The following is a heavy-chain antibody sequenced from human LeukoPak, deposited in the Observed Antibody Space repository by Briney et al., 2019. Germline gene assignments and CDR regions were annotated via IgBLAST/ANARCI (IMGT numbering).Heavy chain of an antibody. CDR3: ARQGYGSGSSTLDY. CDR2: INHSGST. J-gene: IGHJ4*02. Sequence: PSETLSLTCAVYGGSFSGYYWSWIRQPPGKGLEWIGEINHSGSTNYNPSLKSRVTISVDTSKNQFSLKLSSVTAADTAVYYCARQGYGSGSSTLDYWGQGTLVTVSS. D-gene: IGHD3-10*01. CDR1: GGSFSGYY. V-gene: IGHV4-34*01.